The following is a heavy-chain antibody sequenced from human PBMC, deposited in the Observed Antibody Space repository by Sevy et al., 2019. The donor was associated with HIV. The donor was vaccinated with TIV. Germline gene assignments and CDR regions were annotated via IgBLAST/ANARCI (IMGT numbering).Heavy chain of an antibody. D-gene: IGHD3-22*01. Sequence: GGSLRLSCAASGFTFSYYNMNWVRQAPGKGLEWVSSISSGSSYVYHADSVKGRFTISRDNAKNSLYLQMNSLRTEDAAVYYCASPLHYYDSPSAYWGQGTQVTVSS. CDR3: ASPLHYYDSPSAY. CDR2: ISSGSSYV. J-gene: IGHJ4*02. CDR1: GFTFSYYN. V-gene: IGHV3-21*01.